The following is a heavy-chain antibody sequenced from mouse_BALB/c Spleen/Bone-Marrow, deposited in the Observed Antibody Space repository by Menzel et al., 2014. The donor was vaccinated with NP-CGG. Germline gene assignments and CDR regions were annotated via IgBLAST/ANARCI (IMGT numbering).Heavy chain of an antibody. V-gene: IGHV7-3*02. Sequence: AQLKEPGAGLVQPGGSLRLSCTTSGVTFTAYYLSWVRQPPGKALEWLGFIRNKANVHTTEYSASVKGRFTISRENAQSIHYLQMNTLRAGDSATYYCARDNNDGYYWYFDVWGAGTTVTVSS. D-gene: IGHD2-3*01. CDR3: ARDNNDGYYWYFDV. J-gene: IGHJ1*01. CDR2: IRNKANVHTT. CDR1: GVTFTAYY.